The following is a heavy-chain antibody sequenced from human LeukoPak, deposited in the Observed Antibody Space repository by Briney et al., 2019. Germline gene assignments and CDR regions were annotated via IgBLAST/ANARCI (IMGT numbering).Heavy chain of an antibody. CDR3: ARYHTGGF. CDR1: GGSFSGYY. CDR2: INHSGST. D-gene: IGHD1-14*01. Sequence: SETLSLTCAVYGGSFSGYYWSWIRQPPGKGLEWIGEINHSGSTNYNPSLKSRVTISVDTSKNQFSLKLSSVTAADTAVYYCARYHTGGFWGQGRLVTVSS. J-gene: IGHJ4*02. V-gene: IGHV4-34*01.